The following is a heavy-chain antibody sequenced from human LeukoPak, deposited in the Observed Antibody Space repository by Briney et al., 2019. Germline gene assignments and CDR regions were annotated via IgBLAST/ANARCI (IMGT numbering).Heavy chain of an antibody. CDR3: ARGGIVGATYYFDY. CDR1: GGTFSSYA. J-gene: IGHJ4*02. D-gene: IGHD1-26*01. Sequence: EASVKVSCKASGGTFSSYAISWVRQAPGQGLEWMGGIIPIFGTANYAQKFQGRVTITADESTSTAYMELSSLRSEDTAVYYCARGGIVGATYYFDYWGQGTLVTVSS. CDR2: IIPIFGTA. V-gene: IGHV1-69*13.